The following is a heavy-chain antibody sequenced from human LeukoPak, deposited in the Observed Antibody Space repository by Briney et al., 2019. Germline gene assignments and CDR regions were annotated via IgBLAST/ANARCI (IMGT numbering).Heavy chain of an antibody. CDR1: GFTFSSYG. Sequence: GGSLRLSCAASGFTFSSYGMDWVRQAPGKGLEWVAVISDDGSYKNYADSVKGRFTISRDNSDNTLYLQMNSLRAEDTAVYYCAKDRDTTSSGTFDYWGQGTLDTVSS. J-gene: IGHJ4*02. CDR3: AKDRDTTSSGTFDY. D-gene: IGHD6-13*01. V-gene: IGHV3-30*18. CDR2: ISDDGSYK.